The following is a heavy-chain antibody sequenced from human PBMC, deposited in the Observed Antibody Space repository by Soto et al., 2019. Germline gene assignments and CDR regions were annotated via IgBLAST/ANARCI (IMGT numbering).Heavy chain of an antibody. D-gene: IGHD3-9*01. CDR3: ARALGKGSGYYDFLLYYYGLDV. V-gene: IGHV3-33*01. CDR2: IWNDGTKT. Sequence: QVQLVESGGGVVQPGRYLELSCTASGFSLSSYGMQWVRQAPGKGLEWVAVIWNDGTKTYHADSVKGRFTVSRDNSQNTLFLQMYNLRVEYTAVYYCARALGKGSGYYDFLLYYYGLDVWGEGTTVTVSS. J-gene: IGHJ6*04. CDR1: GFSLSSYG.